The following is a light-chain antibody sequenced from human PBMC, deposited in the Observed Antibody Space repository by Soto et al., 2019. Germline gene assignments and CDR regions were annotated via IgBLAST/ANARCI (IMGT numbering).Light chain of an antibody. V-gene: IGKV3-20*01. J-gene: IGKJ5*01. CDR3: QRSGSSPPIP. CDR1: QSVSSSY. Sequence: EIVLTQSPGTLSLSPGERATLSCRASQSVSSSYLAWYQQKPGQAPRLLIYGASSRATGIPDRFSGSGSGTDFTLTISRLEPYDFAVYYDQRSGSSPPIPLGQGTRLAI. CDR2: GAS.